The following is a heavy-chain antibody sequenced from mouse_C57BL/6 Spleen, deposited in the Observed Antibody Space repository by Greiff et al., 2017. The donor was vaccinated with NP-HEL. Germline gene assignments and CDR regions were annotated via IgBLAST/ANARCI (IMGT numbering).Heavy chain of an antibody. J-gene: IGHJ3*01. Sequence: EVKLMESGPGLVKPSQSLSLTCSVTGYSITSGYYWYWIRQFPGNKLEWMGYISYDGSNNYNPSLKNRISITRDKSKNQFFLKLNSVTTEDTATYYCAREDYGSSYGFAYWGQGTLVTVSA. CDR2: ISYDGSN. D-gene: IGHD1-1*01. V-gene: IGHV3-6*01. CDR3: AREDYGSSYGFAY. CDR1: GYSITSGYY.